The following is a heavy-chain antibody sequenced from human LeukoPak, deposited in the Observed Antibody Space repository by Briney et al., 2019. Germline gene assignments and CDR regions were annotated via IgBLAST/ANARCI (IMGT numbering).Heavy chain of an antibody. V-gene: IGHV1-18*01. CDR3: ARTPSPPTVTTAFDI. CDR2: ISAYNGNT. J-gene: IGHJ3*02. D-gene: IGHD4-17*01. Sequence: ASVKVSCKASGYTFTSYGISWVRQAPGQGLEWVGWISAYNGNTNYAQKLQGRVTMTTDTSTSTAYMELRSLRSDDTAVYYCARTPSPPTVTTAFDIWGQGTMVTVSS. CDR1: GYTFTSYG.